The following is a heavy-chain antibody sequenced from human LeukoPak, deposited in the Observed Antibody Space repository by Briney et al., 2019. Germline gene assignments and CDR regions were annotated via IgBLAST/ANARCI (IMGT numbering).Heavy chain of an antibody. CDR2: INHSGST. D-gene: IGHD3-22*01. V-gene: IGHV4-34*01. CDR3: ARGGTMIVVVTTRAFDI. CDR1: GGSFSGYY. J-gene: IGHJ3*02. Sequence: SETLSLTCAVYGGSFSGYYWSWIRQPPGKGLEWIGEINHSGSTNYNPSLKGRVTISVDTSKNQFSLKLSSVTAADTAVYYCARGGTMIVVVTTRAFDIWGQGTMVTVSS.